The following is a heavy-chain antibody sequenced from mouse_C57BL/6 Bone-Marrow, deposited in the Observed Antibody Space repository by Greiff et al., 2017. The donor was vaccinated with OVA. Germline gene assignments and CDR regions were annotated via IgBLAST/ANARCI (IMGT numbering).Heavy chain of an antibody. V-gene: IGHV1-7*01. CDR1: GYTFTSYW. D-gene: IGHD2-1*01. Sequence: QVQLKQSGAELAKPGASVKLSCKASGYTFTSYWMHWVKQRPGQGLEWIGYINPSSGYTKYNQKFKDKATLTADKSSSTAYMQLSSLTYEDSAVYYCASYYGNPYYAMDYWGQGTSVTVSS. J-gene: IGHJ4*01. CDR2: INPSSGYT. CDR3: ASYYGNPYYAMDY.